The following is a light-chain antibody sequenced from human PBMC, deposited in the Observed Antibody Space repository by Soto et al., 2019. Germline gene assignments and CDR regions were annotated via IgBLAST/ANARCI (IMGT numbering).Light chain of an antibody. Sequence: EIVLTQSPATLSLSPGERATLSCRASQSVDRYLAWYQQKPGQAPRLLIYDVSKRATGIPARFSGSGSGTDCTLIISSLEPEDFAVYYCQQRTDWPRFTFGPGTKVDV. J-gene: IGKJ3*01. CDR2: DVS. CDR1: QSVDRY. V-gene: IGKV3-11*01. CDR3: QQRTDWPRFT.